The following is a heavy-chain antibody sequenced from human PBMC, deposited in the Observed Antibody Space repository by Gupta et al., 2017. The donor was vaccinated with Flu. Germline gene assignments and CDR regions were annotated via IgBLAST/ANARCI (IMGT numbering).Heavy chain of an antibody. J-gene: IGHJ4*02. V-gene: IGHV4-38-2*01. CDR1: GYSISSGSY. CDR3: ARGPVAVRGVIPRRFDY. D-gene: IGHD3-10*01. Sequence: QVQLQESGPGLVKPSETLSLTCAVPGYSISSGSYWGWIRQPPGKGLEWIGNIYHGGNTYYNPSLKSRVTISIDTSRDQFSLKLTSVTAADTAMYYCARGPVAVRGVIPRRFDYWGQGTLVTVSS. CDR2: IYHGGNT.